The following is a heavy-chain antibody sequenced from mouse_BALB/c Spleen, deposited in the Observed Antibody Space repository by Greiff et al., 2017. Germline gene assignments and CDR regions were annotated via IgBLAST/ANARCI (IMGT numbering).Heavy chain of an antibody. V-gene: IGHV1S81*02. CDR2: INPSNGGT. CDR1: GYTFTSYY. Sequence: VQLQQSGAELVKPGASVKLSCKASGYTFTSYYMYWVKQRPGQGLEWIGEINPSNGGTNFNEKFKSKATLTVDKSSSTAYMQLSSLTSEDSAVYYVTRFSPDGDYAMDYWGQGTSVTVSS. J-gene: IGHJ4*01. CDR3: TRFSPDGDYAMDY. D-gene: IGHD2-3*01.